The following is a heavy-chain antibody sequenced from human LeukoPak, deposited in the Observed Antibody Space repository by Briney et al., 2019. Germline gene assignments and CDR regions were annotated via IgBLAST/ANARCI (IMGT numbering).Heavy chain of an antibody. Sequence: GGSLRLSCAASGFTFSSYSMNWVRQAPGKGLEWVSSISSSSSYIYYADSVKGRFTISRDNAKNSLYLQRNSLRAEDKAAYYCARDKFPVGATGGYRGQGTLVTVSS. CDR1: GFTFSSYS. D-gene: IGHD1-26*01. CDR3: ARDKFPVGATGGY. V-gene: IGHV3-21*01. CDR2: ISSSSSYI. J-gene: IGHJ4*02.